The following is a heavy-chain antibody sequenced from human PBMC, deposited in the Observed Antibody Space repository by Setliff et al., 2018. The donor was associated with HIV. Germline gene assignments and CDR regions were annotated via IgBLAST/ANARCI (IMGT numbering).Heavy chain of an antibody. CDR2: IFYSGTT. V-gene: IGHV4-59*01. CDR1: GGSITGYY. J-gene: IGHJ4*02. CDR3: ARVNALIRAPFDY. Sequence: SETLSLTCTVSGGSITGYYWSWVRQPPGKGLEWIGYIFYSGTTNYSPSLNSRATISVATSKNSFSLRLSSVTAADTAVYYCARVNALIRAPFDYWGQGALVTVSS.